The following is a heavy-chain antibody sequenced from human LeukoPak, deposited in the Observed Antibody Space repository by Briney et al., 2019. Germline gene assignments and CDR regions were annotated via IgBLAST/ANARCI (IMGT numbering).Heavy chain of an antibody. CDR1: GGSISNSGYY. D-gene: IGHD4-17*01. Sequence: SEILSLTCTVSGGSISNSGYYWGWIRQPPGKGLEWIGSVYYSGKTNYNPSLKNRVTISVDTSKNQFSLKLRSVTAADTAVFHCARQGYADFSPRPFDYWGQGTLVTVSS. J-gene: IGHJ4*02. CDR2: VYYSGKT. V-gene: IGHV4-39*01. CDR3: ARQGYADFSPRPFDY.